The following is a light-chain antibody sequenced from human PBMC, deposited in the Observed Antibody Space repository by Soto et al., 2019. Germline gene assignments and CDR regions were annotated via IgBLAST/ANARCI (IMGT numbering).Light chain of an antibody. CDR3: QQSDALVLS. CDR1: QDITDY. J-gene: IGKJ4*01. Sequence: DIPMTQSPSSLSASVGDRVTISCQASQDITDYLNWYQQKPGKAPRLLIYDASNLETGVPSRFSGSGSGTDFTLTISSLQPEDIATYYYQQSDALVLSFGGGTKVEIK. V-gene: IGKV1-33*01. CDR2: DAS.